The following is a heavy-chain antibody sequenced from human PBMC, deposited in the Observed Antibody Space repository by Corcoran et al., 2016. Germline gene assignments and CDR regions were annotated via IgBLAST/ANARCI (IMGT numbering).Heavy chain of an antibody. CDR3: ARDPGEERLWLVSGGAFDI. CDR2: IIPIFGTA. V-gene: IGHV1-69*06. D-gene: IGHD6-19*01. J-gene: IGHJ3*02. Sequence: QVQLVQSGAEEKKPGSSVKVSCKASGGTFSSYAISWVRQAPGQGLEWMGGIIPIFGTANYAQKSQGRVTITADKSTSTAYMELSSLRSEDTAVYYCARDPGEERLWLVSGGAFDIWGQGTMVTVSS. CDR1: GGTFSSYA.